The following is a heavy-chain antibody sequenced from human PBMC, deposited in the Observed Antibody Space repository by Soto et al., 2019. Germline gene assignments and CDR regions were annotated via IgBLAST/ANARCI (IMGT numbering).Heavy chain of an antibody. Sequence: ASVKVSCKASGYTFTSYYMHWVRQAPGQGLEWMGWISAYNGNTNYAQKLQGRVTMTTDTSTSTAYMELRSLRSDDTAVYYCAFSSIAVAGTVLYFWGQGTLVTVSS. D-gene: IGHD6-19*01. CDR3: AFSSIAVAGTVLYF. V-gene: IGHV1-18*04. CDR2: ISAYNGNT. J-gene: IGHJ1*01. CDR1: GYTFTSYY.